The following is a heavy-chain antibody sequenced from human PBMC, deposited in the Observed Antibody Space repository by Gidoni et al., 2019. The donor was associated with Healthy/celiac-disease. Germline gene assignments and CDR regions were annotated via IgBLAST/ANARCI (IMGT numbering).Heavy chain of an antibody. D-gene: IGHD5-18*01. CDR2: IIPIFGTA. J-gene: IGHJ4*02. CDR1: GGTFSSYA. Sequence: QVQLVQSGAEVKKPGSSVKVSCKASGGTFSSYAISWVRQAPGQGLEWMGGIIPIFGTANYAQKFQGRITITADESTSTAYMELGSLRSEDAAVYYCAITMVTRDYFDYWGQGTLVTVSS. V-gene: IGHV1-69*01. CDR3: AITMVTRDYFDY.